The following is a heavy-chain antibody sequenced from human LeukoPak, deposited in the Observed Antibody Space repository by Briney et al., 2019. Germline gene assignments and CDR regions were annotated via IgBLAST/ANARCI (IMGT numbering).Heavy chain of an antibody. CDR1: GGSISSGDYY. Sequence: SETLSLTCTVSGGSISSGDYYWSWIRQPPGKGLEWIGYIYYSGSTYYNPSLKSRVTISVDTSKNQSSLKLSSVTAADTAVYYCARDAASAGSGWYYYYYGMDVWGQGTTVTVSS. J-gene: IGHJ6*02. D-gene: IGHD6-19*01. V-gene: IGHV4-30-4*01. CDR3: ARDAASAGSGWYYYYYGMDV. CDR2: IYYSGST.